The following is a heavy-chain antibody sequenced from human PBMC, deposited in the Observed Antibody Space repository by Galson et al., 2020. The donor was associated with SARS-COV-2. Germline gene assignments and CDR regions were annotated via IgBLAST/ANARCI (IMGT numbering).Heavy chain of an antibody. J-gene: IGHJ3*02. Sequence: SETLSLTCTVSGGSISSGGYYWSWIRKHPGKGLEWLGYIYYSGSTYYNPSLKSRVTISVDTSKNQFSLKLSSVTAADTAVYYCARDNPSDSSGWIPDAFDIWGQGTMVTVSS. CDR3: ARDNPSDSSGWIPDAFDI. CDR2: IYYSGST. CDR1: GGSISSGGYY. D-gene: IGHD3-22*01. V-gene: IGHV4-31*03.